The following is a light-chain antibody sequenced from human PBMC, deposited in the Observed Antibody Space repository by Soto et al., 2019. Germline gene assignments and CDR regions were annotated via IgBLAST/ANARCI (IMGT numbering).Light chain of an antibody. CDR3: QQYHTYSRT. V-gene: IGKV1-5*03. CDR1: QSISSW. J-gene: IGKJ1*01. Sequence: DIQMTQSPSTLSASVGDRVTITCRASQSISSWLAWYQQKPGKAPKFLIYKESSLESGVPSRFSGSGSGTEFTLTISSLQPDDFATYYCQQYHTYSRTFGQGTKVEI. CDR2: KES.